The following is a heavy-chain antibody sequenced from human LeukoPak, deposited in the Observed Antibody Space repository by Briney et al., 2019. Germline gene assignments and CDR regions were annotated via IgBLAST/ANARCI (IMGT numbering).Heavy chain of an antibody. V-gene: IGHV4-34*01. D-gene: IGHD3-16*01. CDR2: INHSGST. J-gene: IGHJ4*02. Sequence: GSLRLPCAASGFAFGSYAMTWIRQPPGKGLEWIGEINHSGSTNYNPSLKSRVTISVDTSKNQFSLKLSSVTAADTAVYYCARLPFRVGHFDYWGQGTLVTVSS. CDR3: ARLPFRVGHFDY. CDR1: GFAFGSYA.